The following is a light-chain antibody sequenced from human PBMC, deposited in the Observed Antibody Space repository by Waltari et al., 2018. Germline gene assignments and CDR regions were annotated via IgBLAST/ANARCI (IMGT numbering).Light chain of an antibody. CDR3: QQYSNWPPWT. CDR1: PTVNSD. J-gene: IGKJ1*01. Sequence: EIVMTQSPVPLPLSPGERASLSCRASPTVNSDLAWYQQMHGQAPRLLIYGASTRATGIPARFSGSGSGTEFTLTISSLQSEDFAVYYCQQYSNWPPWTFGQGTKVEIK. V-gene: IGKV3-15*01. CDR2: GAS.